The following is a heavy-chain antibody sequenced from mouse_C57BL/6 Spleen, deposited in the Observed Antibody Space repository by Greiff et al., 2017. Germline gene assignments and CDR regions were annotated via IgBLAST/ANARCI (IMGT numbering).Heavy chain of an antibody. CDR2: IHPNSGST. D-gene: IGHD1-1*02. J-gene: IGHJ1*03. V-gene: IGHV1-64*01. CDR3: ARKVGGTDWYFDV. CDR1: GYTFTSYW. Sequence: QVQLKQPGAELVKPGASVKLSCKASGYTFTSYWMHWVKQRPGQGLEWIGMIHPNSGSTNYNEKFKSKATLTVDKSSSTAYMQLSSLTSEDSAVYYCARKVGGTDWYFDVWGTGTTVTVSS.